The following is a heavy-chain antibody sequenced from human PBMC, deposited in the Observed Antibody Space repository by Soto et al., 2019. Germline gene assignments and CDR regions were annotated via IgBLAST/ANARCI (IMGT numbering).Heavy chain of an antibody. CDR2: ISGSTGAT. CDR3: ASSPLASRPSWFDP. Sequence: QVQLVQSGPEVRKPGASVKVSCRTSGYRFSGYGIHWARLGRGQGLEWMGWISGSTGATEYPQRFQGRITMTTDASTGTGYMEWMCLGVDDTAIYFCASSPLASRPSWFDPWGPGTLVTVSS. CDR1: GYRFSGYG. J-gene: IGHJ5*02. D-gene: IGHD6-6*01. V-gene: IGHV1-18*04.